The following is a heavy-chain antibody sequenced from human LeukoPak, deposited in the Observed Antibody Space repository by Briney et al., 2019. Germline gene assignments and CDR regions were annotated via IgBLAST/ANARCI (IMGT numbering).Heavy chain of an antibody. CDR3: DSLHSNSSGGDWFDP. D-gene: IGHD6-6*01. V-gene: IGHV3-30*02. Sequence: GGSLRLSCAASGFTFSSYGMHWVRQAPGKGLEWVAFVRFDRSNKYYADSVKGRFTISRDNSKNTLYLQMNSLRSEDTAVYYCDSLHSNSSGGDWFDPWGQGTLVTVSS. CDR2: VRFDRSNK. J-gene: IGHJ5*02. CDR1: GFTFSSYG.